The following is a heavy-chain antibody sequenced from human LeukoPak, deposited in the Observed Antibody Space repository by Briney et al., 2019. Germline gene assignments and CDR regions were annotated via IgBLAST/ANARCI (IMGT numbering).Heavy chain of an antibody. D-gene: IGHD6-13*01. CDR2: IYYSGST. CDR1: GGSISSSSYY. CDR3: AVIAAAPDFDY. Sequence: PSETLSLTCTVSGGSISSSSYYWGWLRQPPGKGLEWVGSIYYSGSTYYNPSLKSRVTISVDTSKNQFSLKLSSVTAADTAVYYCAVIAAAPDFDYWGQGTLVTVSS. V-gene: IGHV4-39*01. J-gene: IGHJ4*02.